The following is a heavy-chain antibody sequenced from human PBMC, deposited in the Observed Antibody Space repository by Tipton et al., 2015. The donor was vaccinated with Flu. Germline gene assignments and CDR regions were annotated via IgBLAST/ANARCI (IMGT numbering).Heavy chain of an antibody. D-gene: IGHD4-11*01. J-gene: IGHJ5*02. CDR2: IHRSGST. CDR3: ARRDFSNYVSDPKNWFDR. Sequence: LKLSCAVSGDSIRNDYFWGWIRQPPGKGLEWIATIHRSGSTKYNPSLKSRVTISVDTSKNQFYLEMRSVTAADMAVYYCARRDFSNYVSDPKNWFDRWGQGTLVTVSS. CDR1: GDSIRNDYF. V-gene: IGHV4-38-2*01.